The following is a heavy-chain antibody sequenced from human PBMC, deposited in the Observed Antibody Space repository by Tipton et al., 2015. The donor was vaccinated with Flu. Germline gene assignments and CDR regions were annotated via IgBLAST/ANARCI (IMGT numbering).Heavy chain of an antibody. J-gene: IGHJ4*02. Sequence: TLSLTCTVSGGSVSSSDFYWGWVRQPPGKGPEWIGSIFHSGTTHYDLSLQSRVTISLDTSKNQFSLKMKSVTVADTAVYYCTRQVEAATRSSSWGQGTLVTVSS. CDR3: TRQVEAATRSSS. D-gene: IGHD2-15*01. CDR1: GGSVSSSDFY. CDR2: IFHSGTT. V-gene: IGHV4-39*07.